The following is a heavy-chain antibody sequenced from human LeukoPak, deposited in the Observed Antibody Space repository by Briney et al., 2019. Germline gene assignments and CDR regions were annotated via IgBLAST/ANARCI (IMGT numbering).Heavy chain of an antibody. CDR3: ARKDIVVVVAATAPNWFDP. CDR1: GGSFSGYY. V-gene: IGHV4-34*01. Sequence: SETLSLTCAVYGGSFSGYYWSWIRQPPGKGLEWIGEINHSGSTNYNPSLKSRVTISVGTSKNQFSLKLSSVTAADTAVYYCARKDIVVVVAATAPNWFDPWGQGTLVTVSS. J-gene: IGHJ5*02. D-gene: IGHD2-15*01. CDR2: INHSGST.